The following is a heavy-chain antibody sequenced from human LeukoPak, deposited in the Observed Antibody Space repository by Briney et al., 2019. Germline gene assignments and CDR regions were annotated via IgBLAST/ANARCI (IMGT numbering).Heavy chain of an antibody. V-gene: IGHV4-59*01. J-gene: IGHJ5*02. D-gene: IGHD3-3*01. Sequence: SETLSLTCTVSGGSINGYYWTWIRQPPGKGLEWIGYIYYSGSTNYNPSLKSRVTISVDTSKNQFSLKLSSVTAADTAVYYCARDHDFSPGWFDPWGQGTLVTVSS. CDR3: ARDHDFSPGWFDP. CDR1: GGSINGYY. CDR2: IYYSGST.